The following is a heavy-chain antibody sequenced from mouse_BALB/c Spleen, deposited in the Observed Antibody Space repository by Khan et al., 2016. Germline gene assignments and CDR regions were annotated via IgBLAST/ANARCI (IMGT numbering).Heavy chain of an antibody. CDR2: INPDSSTI. Sequence: EVKLLESGGGLVQPGGSLKLSCAASGFDFSRYWMNWVRQAPGKGLEWIGEINPDSSTINYTPSLKDNFIISRDNAKNTLYLQMSKVRSEDTALYYSAREGDYGGAWFAYWGQGTLVTVSA. J-gene: IGHJ3*01. CDR1: GFDFSRYW. CDR3: AREGDYGGAWFAY. V-gene: IGHV4-1*02. D-gene: IGHD2-4*01.